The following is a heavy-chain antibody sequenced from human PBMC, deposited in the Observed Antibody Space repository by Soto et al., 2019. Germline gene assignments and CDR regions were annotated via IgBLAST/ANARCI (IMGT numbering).Heavy chain of an antibody. CDR2: IYYSGRT. V-gene: IGHV4-39*01. CDR3: ARQRTTVVTQAYFDH. CDR1: GESISSSSYY. J-gene: IGHJ4*02. D-gene: IGHD2-21*02. Sequence: SETLSLTCIVSGESISSSSYYWGWIRQPPGKGLEWIGGIYYSGRTYYNPSFKSRVTISIDTSKNQFSLKLSSVTATDTAVYYCARQRTTVVTQAYFDHWGQGALVTVSS.